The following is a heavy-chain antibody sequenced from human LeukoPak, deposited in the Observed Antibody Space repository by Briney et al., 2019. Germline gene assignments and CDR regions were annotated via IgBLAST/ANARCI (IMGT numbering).Heavy chain of an antibody. Sequence: PGGSLRLSCAASGFTFSSFWMAWVRQVPGKGLEWVANISQDGSERHYVDSLKGRFTVSRDNAKNSLYLQMNTLRAEDTAVYYCARDRSTSERQYWGQGTLVTVSS. CDR2: ISQDGSER. CDR3: ARDRSTSERQY. J-gene: IGHJ4*02. V-gene: IGHV3-7*01. CDR1: GFTFSSFW. D-gene: IGHD3-10*01.